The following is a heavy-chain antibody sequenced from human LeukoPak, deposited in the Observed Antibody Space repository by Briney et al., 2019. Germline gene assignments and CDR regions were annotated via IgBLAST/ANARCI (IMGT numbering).Heavy chain of an antibody. D-gene: IGHD4-17*01. J-gene: IGHJ1*01. Sequence: PSETLSLTCAVYGGSFSGYYWSWIRQPPGKGLEWIGEINHSGSSNYNLSLKSRVTISVDTSKNQFSLKLSSVTAADTAVYYCARGEDGDYYFQHWGQGTLVTVSS. CDR1: GGSFSGYY. CDR2: INHSGSS. V-gene: IGHV4-34*01. CDR3: ARGEDGDYYFQH.